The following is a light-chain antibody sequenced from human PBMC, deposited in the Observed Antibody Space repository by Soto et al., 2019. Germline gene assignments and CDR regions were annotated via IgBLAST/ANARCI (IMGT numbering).Light chain of an antibody. V-gene: IGLV2-23*02. CDR3: GSYAGGSRF. CDR1: SRDVGAYKL. CDR2: EVG. Sequence: QSVLTQPASVSGSPGQSITISCTGTSRDVGAYKLVSWYQQHPGKAPKLIIYEVGERPSGASNRFSGSKSGNTASLTISGLQAEDEAYYYCGSYAGGSRFFGTGTKVTVL. J-gene: IGLJ1*01.